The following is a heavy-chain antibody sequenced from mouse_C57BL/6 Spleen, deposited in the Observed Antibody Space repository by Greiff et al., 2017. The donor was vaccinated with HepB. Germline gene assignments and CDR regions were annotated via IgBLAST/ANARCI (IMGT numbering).Heavy chain of an antibody. D-gene: IGHD1-1*01. V-gene: IGHV5-9-1*02. CDR1: GFTFSSYA. CDR2: ISSGGDYI. Sequence: EVHLVESGEGLVKPGGSLKLSCAASGFTFSSYAMSWVRQTPEKRLEWVAYISSGGDYIYYADTVKGRFTISRDNARNTLYLQMSSLKSEDTAMYYCTRDGGYYGSSGYFDVWGTGTTVTVSS. J-gene: IGHJ1*03. CDR3: TRDGGYYGSSGYFDV.